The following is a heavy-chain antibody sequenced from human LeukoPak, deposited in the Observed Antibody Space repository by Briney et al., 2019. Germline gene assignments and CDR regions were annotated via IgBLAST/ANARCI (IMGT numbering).Heavy chain of an antibody. V-gene: IGHV3-23*01. D-gene: IGHD2-21*02. J-gene: IGHJ3*02. Sequence: PGGSLRLSCAASGFTFSSFAMSWVRQAPGKGLEWVSVISGSGGSTYYADSVKGRFTISRDNSKNPLYLQMNSLRAEDTAVYYCAKDARDFDAFDIWGQGTMVTVSS. CDR2: ISGSGGST. CDR1: GFTFSSFA. CDR3: AKDARDFDAFDI.